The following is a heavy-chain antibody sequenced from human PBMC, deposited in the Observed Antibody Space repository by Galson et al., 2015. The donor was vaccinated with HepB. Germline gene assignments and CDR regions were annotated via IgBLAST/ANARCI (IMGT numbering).Heavy chain of an antibody. D-gene: IGHD2-15*01. Sequence: SGSTNYNPSLKSRVTISVDTSKNQFSLKLSSVTAADTAVHYCARREEGCSGGSCNPNRDWFDPWGQGTLVTVSS. CDR3: ARREEGCSGGSCNPNRDWFDP. CDR2: SGST. J-gene: IGHJ5*02. V-gene: IGHV4-34*01.